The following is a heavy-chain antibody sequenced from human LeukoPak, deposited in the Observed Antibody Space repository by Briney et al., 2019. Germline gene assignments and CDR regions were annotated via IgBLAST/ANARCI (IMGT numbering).Heavy chain of an antibody. CDR3: AKGYYYGSGSYSPPFDY. V-gene: IGHV3-30*18. Sequence: GGSLRLSCAASGFTFSSYGMHWVRQAPGKGLEWVAVISYDGSNKYYADSVKGRFTISRDNSKNTVYLQMNSLRAEDTAVYYCAKGYYYGSGSYSPPFDYWGQGTLVTVSS. J-gene: IGHJ4*02. D-gene: IGHD3-10*01. CDR2: ISYDGSNK. CDR1: GFTFSSYG.